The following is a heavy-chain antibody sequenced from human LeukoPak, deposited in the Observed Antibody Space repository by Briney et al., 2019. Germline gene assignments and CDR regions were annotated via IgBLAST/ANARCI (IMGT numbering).Heavy chain of an antibody. Sequence: GGSLRLSCAASGFTFSTYWMHWVRQAPGKGLVWVSRIYIDGSNTAYADSVKGRFTISRDNAKNTPYLQMNSLRAEDTAVYYCAREIRDRDAFDIWGQGTMVTVSS. D-gene: IGHD2-15*01. J-gene: IGHJ3*02. CDR2: IYIDGSNT. V-gene: IGHV3-74*01. CDR3: AREIRDRDAFDI. CDR1: GFTFSTYW.